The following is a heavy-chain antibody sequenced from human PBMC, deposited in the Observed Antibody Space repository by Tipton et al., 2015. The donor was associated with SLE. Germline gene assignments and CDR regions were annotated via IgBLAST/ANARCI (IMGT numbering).Heavy chain of an antibody. V-gene: IGHV1-18*04. J-gene: IGHJ4*02. CDR1: GYTFTDYY. CDR3: ARDGSLLPCGY. D-gene: IGHD2-21*01. CDR2: ISGDLGNT. Sequence: QVQLVQSGAEVKKPGASMKVSCKASGYTFTDYYIHWVRQVPGQGLEWMGWISGDLGNTNYPQKFQGRVTMTIDPSTSTTYMELRSLTSDDTAVYYCARDGSLLPCGYWGQGTLVTVSA.